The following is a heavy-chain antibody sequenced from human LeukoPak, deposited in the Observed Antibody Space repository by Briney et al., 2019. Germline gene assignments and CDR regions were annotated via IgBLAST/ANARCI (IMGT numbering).Heavy chain of an antibody. J-gene: IGHJ4*02. CDR2: ISTASNYI. CDR3: ARANPVDY. CDR1: GXTFSTYS. Sequence: NPGGSLRLSCAASGXTFSTYSMNWVRQAPGKGLEWVSYISTASNYIYYADSVKGRFTISRDNATNSLYLQMNSLGAEDTAVYYCARANPVDYWGQGTLVTVSS. V-gene: IGHV3-21*01.